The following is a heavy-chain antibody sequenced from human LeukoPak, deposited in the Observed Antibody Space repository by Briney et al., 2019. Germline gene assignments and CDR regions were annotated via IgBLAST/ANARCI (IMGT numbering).Heavy chain of an antibody. CDR2: IYYSGST. CDR3: AREKYHLDY. J-gene: IGHJ4*02. V-gene: IGHV4-59*01. D-gene: IGHD2-2*01. CDR1: GGSIGSYY. Sequence: PSETLSLTCTVSGGSIGSYYWSWIRQPPGKGLEWIGYIYYSGSTNYNPSLKSRVTISVDTSKNQFSLKLSSVTAADTAVYYCAREKYHLDYWGQGTLVTVSS.